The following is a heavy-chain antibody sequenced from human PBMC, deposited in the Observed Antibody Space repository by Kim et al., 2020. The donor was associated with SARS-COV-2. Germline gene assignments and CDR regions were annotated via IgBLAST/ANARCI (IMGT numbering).Heavy chain of an antibody. V-gene: IGHV4-59*01. Sequence: GSTKTNPSLKSRVTISVDTSKNQCSLKLSSVTAADTAVYYCARDMDPFDYWGQGTLVTVSS. CDR3: ARDMDPFDY. CDR2: GST. J-gene: IGHJ4*02. D-gene: IGHD3-10*01.